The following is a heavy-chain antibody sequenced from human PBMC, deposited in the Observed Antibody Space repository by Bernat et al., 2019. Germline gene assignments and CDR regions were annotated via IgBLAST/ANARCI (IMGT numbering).Heavy chain of an antibody. CDR2: IKSKTDGGTT. V-gene: IGHV3-15*01. Sequence: EVQLVVSGGGLVKPGGSLRLSCAASGFTFSNAWMSWVRQAPGKGLEWVGRIKSKTDGGTTDYAAPVKGRFTISRDDSKNTLYLQMNSLKTEDTAVYYCTTAPYSGSYYGYYYGMDVWGQGTTVTVSS. D-gene: IGHD1-26*01. J-gene: IGHJ6*02. CDR1: GFTFSNAW. CDR3: TTAPYSGSYYGYYYGMDV.